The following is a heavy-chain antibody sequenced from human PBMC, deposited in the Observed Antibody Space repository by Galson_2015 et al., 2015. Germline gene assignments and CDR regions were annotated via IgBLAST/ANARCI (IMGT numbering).Heavy chain of an antibody. J-gene: IGHJ4*02. CDR2: TTASGGSP. V-gene: IGHV3-23*01. CDR1: GFTFSSYA. Sequence: SLRLSCAASGFTFSSYAMSWVRQAPGKGLEWVSLTTASGGSPYYADSVKRRFTISRDNSKNTLYLQMNSLRDEDTAVYYCAKDRKPDGLYDLDYWGQGTLVTVSS. D-gene: IGHD5/OR15-5a*01. CDR3: AKDRKPDGLYDLDY.